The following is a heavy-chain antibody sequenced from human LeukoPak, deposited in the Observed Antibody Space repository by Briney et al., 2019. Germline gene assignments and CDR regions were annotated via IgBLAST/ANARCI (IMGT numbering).Heavy chain of an antibody. CDR3: ARPDYCDYGRFDY. V-gene: IGHV4-59*08. D-gene: IGHD4-17*01. Sequence: SETLSLTCTVSGGSISSYYWSWIRQPPGKGLEWIGYISYSGSTNYNPSLKSRVTISVDTSKNQFSLKMSSVTAADTAVYYCARPDYCDYGRFDYWGQGTLATVSS. CDR1: GGSISSYY. CDR2: ISYSGST. J-gene: IGHJ4*02.